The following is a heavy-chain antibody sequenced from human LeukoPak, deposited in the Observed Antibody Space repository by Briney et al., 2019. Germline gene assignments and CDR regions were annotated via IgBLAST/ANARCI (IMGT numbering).Heavy chain of an antibody. J-gene: IGHJ4*02. Sequence: ASETLSLTCAVYGGSFSGYYWSWIRQPPGKGLEWLGEINHSGSTNYNPSLKSRVTISVDTSKNQFSLKLSSVTAADTAVYYCASLLYYGSGSYYQWGQGTLVTVSS. D-gene: IGHD3-10*01. CDR2: INHSGST. V-gene: IGHV4-34*01. CDR1: GGSFSGYY. CDR3: ASLLYYGSGSYYQ.